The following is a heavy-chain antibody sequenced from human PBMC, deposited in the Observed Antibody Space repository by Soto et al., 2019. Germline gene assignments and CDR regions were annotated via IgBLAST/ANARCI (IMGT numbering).Heavy chain of an antibody. J-gene: IGHJ5*02. CDR3: ARDRTDSGYYTNWLDP. V-gene: IGHV1-69*06. CDR1: GGTFGSDA. D-gene: IGHD3-22*01. Sequence: ASVKVSCKASGGTFGSDAIPWVRQAPGQGLEWVGRIIPIFGTTNYAQNLQGRVTISADKSTLTSYMELHSLTSDDTALYYCARDRTDSGYYTNWLDPWGQGTQVTVPS. CDR2: IIPIFGTT.